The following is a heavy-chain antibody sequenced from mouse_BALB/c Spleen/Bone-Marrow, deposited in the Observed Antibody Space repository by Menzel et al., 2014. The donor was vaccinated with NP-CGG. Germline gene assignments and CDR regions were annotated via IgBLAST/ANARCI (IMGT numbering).Heavy chain of an antibody. CDR2: IYPGNSDT. CDR3: TRGITTEVATRAMDY. V-gene: IGHV1-5*01. Sequence: VQLQQPGTVLARPGASVKMSCKASGYTFTSYWMHWVKQRPGQGLEWIGAIYPGNSDTSYNHKFKGKAKLTAVTSTSTAYIDRSSLTNEDTAVYYCTRGITTEVATRAMDYWGQGTSVTVSS. CDR1: GYTFTSYW. D-gene: IGHD1-1*01. J-gene: IGHJ4*01.